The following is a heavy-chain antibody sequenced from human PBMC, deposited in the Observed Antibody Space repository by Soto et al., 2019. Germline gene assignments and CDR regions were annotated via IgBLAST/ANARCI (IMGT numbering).Heavy chain of an antibody. CDR2: IIPILGIA. Sequence: QVQLVQSGAEVKKPGSSVKVSCKASGGTFSSYTISWVRQAPGQGLEWMGRIIPILGIANYAQKFQGRVTITADKSTSTAYMELSSLRSDDTAVYYCARGDGDYGSGSYSYWGQGTLVTVSS. D-gene: IGHD3-10*01. J-gene: IGHJ4*02. V-gene: IGHV1-69*02. CDR1: GGTFSSYT. CDR3: ARGDGDYGSGSYSY.